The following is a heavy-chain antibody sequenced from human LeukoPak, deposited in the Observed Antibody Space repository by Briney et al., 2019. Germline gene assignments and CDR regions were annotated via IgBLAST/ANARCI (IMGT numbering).Heavy chain of an antibody. V-gene: IGHV3-21*01. J-gene: IGHJ4*02. CDR3: ARVMTSMTTADLDC. CDR2: ISSSGRYI. Sequence: GGSLRLSCAASGFTFSGYSMNWVRQAPGKGLEWVSSISSSGRYISYADSVKGRFTISRDNAKNSLYLLMNSLRAEDTAVYYCARVMTSMTTADLDCWGQGTLVSVSS. D-gene: IGHD4-17*01. CDR1: GFTFSGYS.